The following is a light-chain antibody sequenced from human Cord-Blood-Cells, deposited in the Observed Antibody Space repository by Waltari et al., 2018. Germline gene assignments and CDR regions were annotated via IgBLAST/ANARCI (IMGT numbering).Light chain of an antibody. J-gene: IGLJ3*02. CDR3: NTRDSRGNHWV. Sequence: SSELTQDPAVSVALGQTVRITCQGDSLRSYSARRYQRKPGQAPVLVIYGNNNRPSGIPDRVSGSSSGSSACLTMTGAQAEDGADYYCNTRDSRGNHWVFGGATKLTVL. CDR2: GNN. CDR1: SLRSYS. V-gene: IGLV3-19*01.